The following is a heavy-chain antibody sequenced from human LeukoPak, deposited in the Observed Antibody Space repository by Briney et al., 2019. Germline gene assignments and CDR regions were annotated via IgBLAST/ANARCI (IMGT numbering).Heavy chain of an antibody. CDR2: IYPGDSDT. Sequence: GESLKISCKGSGYSFTSYWIGWVRQMPGKGLEWMGIIYPGDSDTRYSPSFQGQVTISADKSISTAYLQWSSLKASDTAVYYCARRVGIAVAGGNWFDPWGQGTLVTVSS. D-gene: IGHD6-19*01. V-gene: IGHV5-51*01. CDR3: ARRVGIAVAGGNWFDP. CDR1: GYSFTSYW. J-gene: IGHJ5*02.